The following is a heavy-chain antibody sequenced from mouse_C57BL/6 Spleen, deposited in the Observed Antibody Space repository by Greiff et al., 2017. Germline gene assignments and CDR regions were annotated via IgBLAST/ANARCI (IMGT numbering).Heavy chain of an antibody. Sequence: QVQLQQPGAELVRPGTSVKLSCKASGYTFTSYWMHWVKQRPGQGLEWIGVIDPSDSYTNYNQKFKGKATLTVDTSSSTAYMQLSSLTSEDSAVYYCARGAGGSSPDYWGQGTTLTVSS. J-gene: IGHJ2*01. CDR3: ARGAGGSSPDY. V-gene: IGHV1-59*01. CDR1: GYTFTSYW. D-gene: IGHD1-1*01. CDR2: IDPSDSYT.